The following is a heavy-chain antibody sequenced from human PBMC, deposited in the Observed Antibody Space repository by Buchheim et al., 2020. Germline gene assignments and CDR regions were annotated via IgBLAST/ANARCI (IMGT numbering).Heavy chain of an antibody. CDR2: IYYSGRT. CDR3: ARGRRSSHTPNWCDP. Sequence: QVQLQESGPGLVKPSETLSLTCSVSGGSASSGSYYWSWIRQPPGKGLEWIGYIYYSGRTNYNPSLKSRVTISVDTSKNQFSLKLSSVTAADTTVYYCARGRRSSHTPNWCDPWGQGTL. CDR1: GGSASSGSYY. J-gene: IGHJ5*02. D-gene: IGHD6-13*01. V-gene: IGHV4-61*01.